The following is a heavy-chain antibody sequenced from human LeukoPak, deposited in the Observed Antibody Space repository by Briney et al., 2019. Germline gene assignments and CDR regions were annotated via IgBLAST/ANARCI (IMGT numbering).Heavy chain of an antibody. D-gene: IGHD6-19*01. Sequence: SETLSLTCTVSDGSISSYYWSWIRQPPGKGLEWIGYFYYSGSIKYNPSLKSRVTISVDTSKNQFSLKLSSVTAADTAVYYCARPYSSAWYGAFHIWGQRTKVTVSS. V-gene: IGHV4-59*08. CDR2: FYYSGSI. CDR1: DGSISSYY. CDR3: ARPYSSAWYGAFHI. J-gene: IGHJ3*02.